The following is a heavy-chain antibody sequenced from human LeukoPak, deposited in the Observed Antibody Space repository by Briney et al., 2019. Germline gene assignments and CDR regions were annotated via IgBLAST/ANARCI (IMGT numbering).Heavy chain of an antibody. J-gene: IGHJ4*02. V-gene: IGHV3-23*01. D-gene: IGHD3-3*01. Sequence: GGSLRLSCAASGFTFSTSAMTWVRQSPGKGLEWVSGIGNSAGSTYYGASVKGRFTISRDNSKNTLYLQMSSLRGEDTAVYYCAKVGRADDYYFDYWGQGTLVTVSS. CDR2: IGNSAGST. CDR1: GFTFSTSA. CDR3: AKVGRADDYYFDY.